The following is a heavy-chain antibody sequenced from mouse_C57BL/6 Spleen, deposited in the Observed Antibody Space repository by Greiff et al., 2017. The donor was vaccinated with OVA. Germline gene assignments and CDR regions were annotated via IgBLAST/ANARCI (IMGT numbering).Heavy chain of an antibody. CDR2: INPNNGGT. V-gene: IGHV1-26*01. J-gene: IGHJ3*01. CDR3: AREGVRDWCAY. Sequence: EVQLQQSGPELVKPGASVKISCKASGYTFTDYYMNWVKQSHGKSLEWIGDINPNNGGTSYNQKFKGKATLTVDKSSSTAYMELRSLTSEDSAVYYCAREGVRDWCAYWGQGTLVTVSA. CDR1: GYTFTDYY.